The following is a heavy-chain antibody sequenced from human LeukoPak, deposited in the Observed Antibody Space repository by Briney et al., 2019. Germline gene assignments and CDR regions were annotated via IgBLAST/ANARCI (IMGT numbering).Heavy chain of an antibody. CDR1: GGTFSSYA. J-gene: IGHJ4*02. CDR3: ARVYYGSGSYYTFDY. D-gene: IGHD3-10*01. Sequence: GSSVKVSCKASGGTFSSYAISWVRQAPGQGLEWMGRIIPILGIANYAQKFQGRVTITADKSTSTAYMKLGSLRSEDTAVYYCARVYYGSGSYYTFDYWGQGTLVTVSS. V-gene: IGHV1-69*04. CDR2: IIPILGIA.